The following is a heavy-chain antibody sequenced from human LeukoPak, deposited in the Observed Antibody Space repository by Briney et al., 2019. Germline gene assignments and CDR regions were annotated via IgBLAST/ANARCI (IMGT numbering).Heavy chain of an antibody. Sequence: GGSLSLSCVVSGLTFSVYAMNWVRHAPGRRLEWVSFISTGGPGLYYADSVKGRFTNSKDNAKNTLYLQTNNVRAEDTTMYYCAKGGPWGFCTMTTCYGLGGWGQGTLLTVSS. J-gene: IGHJ4*02. V-gene: IGHV3-23*01. CDR1: GLTFSVYA. CDR2: ISTGGPGL. D-gene: IGHD2-2*01. CDR3: AKGGPWGFCTMTTCYGLGG.